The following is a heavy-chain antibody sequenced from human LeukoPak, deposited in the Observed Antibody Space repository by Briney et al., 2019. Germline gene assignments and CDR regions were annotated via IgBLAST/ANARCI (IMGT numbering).Heavy chain of an antibody. D-gene: IGHD1-1*01. J-gene: IGHJ4*02. CDR1: GGTFSSYA. CDR2: IIPIFGTA. Sequence: GASVKVSCKASGGTFSSYAISWVRQAPGQGLEWMGGIIPIFGTANYAQKFQGRVTITADESTSTAYMELSSLRSEDTAVYYCAGQVQLERRFDYLGQGTLVTVSS. V-gene: IGHV1-69*13. CDR3: AGQVQLERRFDY.